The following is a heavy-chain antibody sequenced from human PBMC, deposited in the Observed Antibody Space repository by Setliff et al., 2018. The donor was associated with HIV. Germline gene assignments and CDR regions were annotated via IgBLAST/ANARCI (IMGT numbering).Heavy chain of an antibody. J-gene: IGHJ6*03. CDR2: VHYSGNT. D-gene: IGHD6-6*01. CDR3: ARVRGYSSSSRDFYYHNMEV. Sequence: PSETLSLTCTLFGGSISTVTYYWAWIRQPPGKGLEWIGNVHYSGNTYYTSSLQSRVIISADTSKSQFYLGLSSVTAADTGVYYCARVRGYSSSSRDFYYHNMEVWGKGTTVTVSS. CDR1: GGSISTVTYY. V-gene: IGHV4-39*02.